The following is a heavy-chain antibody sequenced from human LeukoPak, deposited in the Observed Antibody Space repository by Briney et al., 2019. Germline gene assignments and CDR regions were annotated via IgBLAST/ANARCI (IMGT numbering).Heavy chain of an antibody. J-gene: IGHJ5*02. V-gene: IGHV3-53*01. CDR2: IYSRGDT. CDR1: GFTVSDNY. D-gene: IGHD6-13*01. Sequence: GGSLRLSCAASGFTVSDNYMSWVRQAPGKGLEWVSVIYSRGDTYYADSVEGRFTISKDNSKNTLFLQMNSLRDEDTAIYYCARDAPQVPAAGVLASWGQGSLVTVSS. CDR3: ARDAPQVPAAGVLAS.